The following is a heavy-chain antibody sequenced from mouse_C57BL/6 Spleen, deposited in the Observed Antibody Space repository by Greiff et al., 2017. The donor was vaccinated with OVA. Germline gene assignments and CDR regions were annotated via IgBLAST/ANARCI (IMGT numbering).Heavy chain of an antibody. CDR1: GFTFSDYG. D-gene: IGHD2-4*01. Sequence: EVKLMESGGGLVKPGGSLKLSCAASGFTFSDYGMHWVRQAPEKGLEWVAYISSGSSTIYYADTVKGRFTISRDNAKNTLFLQMTSLRSEDTAMYYCALSDYDGDYYAMDYWGQGTSVTVSS. V-gene: IGHV5-17*01. J-gene: IGHJ4*01. CDR3: ALSDYDGDYYAMDY. CDR2: ISSGSSTI.